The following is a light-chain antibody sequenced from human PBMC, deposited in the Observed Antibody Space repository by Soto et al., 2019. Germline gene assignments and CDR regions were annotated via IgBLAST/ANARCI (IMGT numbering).Light chain of an antibody. J-gene: IGKJ4*01. CDR2: GAS. CDR1: QSVSSN. Sequence: EIVMTQSPAPLSVSPGERATLSCRASQSVSSNLAWYQQKPGQAPRLLIYGASTRATGIPARFSGSGSGTDFTLTISRLEPEDFAVYYCQQYGSSLRTLGGGTKVDIK. CDR3: QQYGSSLRT. V-gene: IGKV3-15*01.